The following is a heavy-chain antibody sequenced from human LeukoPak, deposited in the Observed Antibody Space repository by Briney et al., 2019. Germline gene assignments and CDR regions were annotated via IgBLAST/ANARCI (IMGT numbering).Heavy chain of an antibody. CDR2: ISYDGSNK. D-gene: IGHD6-6*01. V-gene: IGHV3-30*01. CDR3: ARGGIAARLQAFDI. CDR1: GFTFSSYA. J-gene: IGHJ3*02. Sequence: GGSLRLSCAASGFTFSSYAMHWVRQAPGKGLEWVAVISYDGSNKYYADSVKGRFTISRDNSKNTLYLQMNSLRAEDTAVYYCARGGIAARLQAFDIWGQGTMVTISS.